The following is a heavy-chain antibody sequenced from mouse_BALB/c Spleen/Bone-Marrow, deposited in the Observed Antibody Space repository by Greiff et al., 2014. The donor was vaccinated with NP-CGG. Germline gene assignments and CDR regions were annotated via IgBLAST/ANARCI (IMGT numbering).Heavy chain of an antibody. CDR1: GYAFSIYW. V-gene: IGHV1-80*01. CDR2: IYPGDDDT. J-gene: IGHJ2*01. CDR3: ARGGISIDY. Sequence: VQLQQSGAELVRPGSSVKISCKASGYAFSIYWMNWVKQRPVQGLEWIGQIYPGDDDTDYNGKFKGKATLTADRSSSTAYMQLNSLTSEDSAVYFCARGGISIDYWGQGTTLTVSS.